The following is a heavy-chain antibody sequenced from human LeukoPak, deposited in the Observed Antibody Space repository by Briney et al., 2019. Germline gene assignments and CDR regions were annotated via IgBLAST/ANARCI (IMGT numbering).Heavy chain of an antibody. CDR3: ARGHYYDSSGYDY. J-gene: IGHJ4*02. CDR1: GFTVSSNY. D-gene: IGHD3-22*01. V-gene: IGHV3-66*01. Sequence: GGSLRLSCAASGFTVSSNYMSWVRQAPGKGLEWVSDIYSGGSTYYADSVKGRFTISRDNSKNTLYLQMNSLRAEDTAVYYCARGHYYDSSGYDYWGQGTLVTVSS. CDR2: IYSGGST.